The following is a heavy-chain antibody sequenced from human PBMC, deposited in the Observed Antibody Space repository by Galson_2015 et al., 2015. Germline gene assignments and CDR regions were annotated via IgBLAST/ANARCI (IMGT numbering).Heavy chain of an antibody. Sequence: CAISGDSVSSQSAAWNWIRQSPSRGLEWLGRTYYRSKWSNNYAVSVKSRITINPDTSKNQFSLQLNSVTPEDTAVYYCARTTPHASDLWGPWTMVAASS. J-gene: IGHJ3*01. CDR2: TYYRSKWSN. D-gene: IGHD1-1*01. CDR1: GDSVSSQSAA. CDR3: ARTTPHASDL. V-gene: IGHV6-1*01.